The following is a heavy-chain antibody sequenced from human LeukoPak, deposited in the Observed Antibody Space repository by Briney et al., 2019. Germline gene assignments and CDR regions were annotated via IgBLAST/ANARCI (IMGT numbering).Heavy chain of an antibody. CDR3: ARAITSTSNYYYYYMDV. V-gene: IGHV1-69*13. D-gene: IGHD2-2*01. CDR2: IIPIFGTA. Sequence: SVKVSCKVSGYTLTELSMHWVRQAPGQGLEWMGGIIPIFGTANYAQKFQGRVTITADESTSTAYMELSSLRSEDTAVYYCARAITSTSNYYYYYMDVWGKGTTVTVSS. J-gene: IGHJ6*03. CDR1: GYTLTELS.